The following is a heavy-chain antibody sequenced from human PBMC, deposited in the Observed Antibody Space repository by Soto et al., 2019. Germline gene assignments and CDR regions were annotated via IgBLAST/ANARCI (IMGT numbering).Heavy chain of an antibody. CDR2: INPSGGST. CDR3: ARGVDGDYVRGEEYYFDY. Sequence: ASVKVSCKASGYTFTSYYMHWVRQAPGQGLEWMGIINPSGGSTSYAQKFQGRVTMTRDTSTSTVYMELSSLRSEDTAVYYCARGVDGDYVRGEEYYFDYWGQGTLVTVSS. J-gene: IGHJ4*02. D-gene: IGHD4-17*01. CDR1: GYTFTSYY. V-gene: IGHV1-46*01.